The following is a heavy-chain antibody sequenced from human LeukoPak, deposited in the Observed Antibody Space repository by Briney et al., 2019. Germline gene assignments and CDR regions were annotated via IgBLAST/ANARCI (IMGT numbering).Heavy chain of an antibody. CDR3: AKVKSSGYYGGFDY. CDR2: IYPGDSDT. J-gene: IGHJ4*02. CDR1: GYSFTTYW. D-gene: IGHD3-22*01. V-gene: IGHV5-51*01. Sequence: GESLKISCKSSGYSFTTYWIAWVRQMPGKGLEWMGIIYPGDSDTRFSPSFQGQVTISADKSISTAYLQWSSLKASDTAMYYCAKVKSSGYYGGFDYWGQGTLVTVSS.